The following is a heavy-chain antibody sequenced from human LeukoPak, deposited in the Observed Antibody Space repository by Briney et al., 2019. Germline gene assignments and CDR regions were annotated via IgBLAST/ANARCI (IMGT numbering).Heavy chain of an antibody. D-gene: IGHD3-22*01. V-gene: IGHV3-23*01. CDR2: ISGSGGST. J-gene: IGHJ4*02. CDR1: GFIFSSYA. Sequence: GGSLRLSCAASGFIFSSYAMSWVRQAPGKGLEWVSAISGSGGSTYYADSVKGRFTISRDNSKNTLYLQMNSLRAEDTAVYYCAKDPYDSSGYYYEDWGQGTLVTVSS. CDR3: AKDPYDSSGYYYED.